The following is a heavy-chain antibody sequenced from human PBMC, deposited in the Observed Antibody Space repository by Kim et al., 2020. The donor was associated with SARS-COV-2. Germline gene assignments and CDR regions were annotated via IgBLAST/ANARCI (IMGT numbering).Heavy chain of an antibody. Sequence: ASVKVSCKASGYTFTSYAMNWVRQAPGQGLEWMGWINTNTGNPTYAQGFTGRFVFSLDTSVSTAYLQISSLKAEDTAVYYCARDRFSGWYAELYGMDVWGQGTTVTVSS. J-gene: IGHJ6*02. CDR2: INTNTGNP. CDR1: GYTFTSYA. D-gene: IGHD6-19*01. CDR3: ARDRFSGWYAELYGMDV. V-gene: IGHV7-4-1*02.